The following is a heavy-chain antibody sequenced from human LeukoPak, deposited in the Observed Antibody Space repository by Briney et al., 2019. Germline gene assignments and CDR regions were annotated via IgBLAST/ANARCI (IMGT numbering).Heavy chain of an antibody. V-gene: IGHV4-61*01. CDR3: ARELGYCSGGSCLYYFDY. CDR1: GDSVSNSLYY. CDR2: IYYSGST. Sequence: SETQSLTCTVSGDSVSNSLYYWSWIRQPPGKGLEWIGYIYYSGSTNYNPSLKGRVTISVDTSKNQFSLKLSSVTAADTAVYYCARELGYCSGGSCLYYFDYWGQGTLVTVSS. D-gene: IGHD2-15*01. J-gene: IGHJ4*02.